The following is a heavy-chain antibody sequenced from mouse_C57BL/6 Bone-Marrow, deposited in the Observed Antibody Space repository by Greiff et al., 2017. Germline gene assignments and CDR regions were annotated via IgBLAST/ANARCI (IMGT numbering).Heavy chain of an antibody. V-gene: IGHV1-62-2*01. D-gene: IGHD1-1*01. CDR2: FYPGSGSI. CDR3: ARHDGPGYYGSSYWYFDV. J-gene: IGHJ1*03. Sequence: VQLQQSGAELVKPGASVKLSCKASGYTFTEYTIHWVKQRSGQGLEWIGWFYPGSGSIKYNEKFKDKATLTADKSSSAVYMELSRLTSEDSAVYFCARHDGPGYYGSSYWYFDVWGTGTTVTVSS. CDR1: GYTFTEYT.